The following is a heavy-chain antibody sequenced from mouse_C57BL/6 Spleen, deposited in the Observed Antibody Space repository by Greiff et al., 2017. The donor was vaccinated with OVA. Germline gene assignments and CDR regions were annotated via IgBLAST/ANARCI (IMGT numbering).Heavy chain of an antibody. V-gene: IGHV3-6*01. Sequence: ESGPGLVKPSQSLSLTCSVTGYSITSGYYWNWIRQFPGNKLEWMGYISYDGSNNYNPSLKNRISITRDTSKNQFFLKLNSVTTEDTATYDCARDRGSFFDYWGQGTTLTVSS. D-gene: IGHD1-1*01. CDR2: ISYDGSN. J-gene: IGHJ2*01. CDR1: GYSITSGYY. CDR3: ARDRGSFFDY.